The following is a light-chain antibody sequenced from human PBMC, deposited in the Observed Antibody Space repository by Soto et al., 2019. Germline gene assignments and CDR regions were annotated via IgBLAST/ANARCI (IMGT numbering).Light chain of an antibody. Sequence: QSVRTQLHSVFAALGQQVTISCAGSSSNIGGNSMPWFQQLPGTATKLLIYDVNKRPSGIPERFSGSKPGTSATLGITGFQTEGDGDYHRGSCNSCLSAYIVGTWTKVTVL. CDR3: GSCNSCLSAYI. CDR1: SSNIGGNS. CDR2: DVN. V-gene: IGLV1-51*01. J-gene: IGLJ1*01.